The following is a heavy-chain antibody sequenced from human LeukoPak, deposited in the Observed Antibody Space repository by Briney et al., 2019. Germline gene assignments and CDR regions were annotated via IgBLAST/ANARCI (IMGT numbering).Heavy chain of an antibody. Sequence: GGSLRLSCAASGFTFSSYSMTWVRQAPGKGLEWVSSISSSSSYIYYADSVKGRFTISRDNAKNSLYLQMNSLRAEDTAVYYCASGTTVTADYWGQGTLVTVSS. J-gene: IGHJ4*02. CDR1: GFTFSSYS. D-gene: IGHD4-17*01. CDR3: ASGTTVTADY. V-gene: IGHV3-21*01. CDR2: ISSSSSYI.